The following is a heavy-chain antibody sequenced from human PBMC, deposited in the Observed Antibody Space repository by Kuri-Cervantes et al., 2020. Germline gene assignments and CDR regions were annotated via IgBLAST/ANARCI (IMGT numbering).Heavy chain of an antibody. CDR2: ISYGGSNK. Sequence: LSLTCAASGFTFSSYGMHWVRQAPGKGLEWVAVISYGGSNKYYADSVKGRFTISRDNSKNTLYLQMNSLRAEDTAVYYCARDGGSYFDYWGQGTLVTVSS. CDR3: ARDGGSYFDY. V-gene: IGHV3-30*03. J-gene: IGHJ4*02. CDR1: GFTFSSYG. D-gene: IGHD1-26*01.